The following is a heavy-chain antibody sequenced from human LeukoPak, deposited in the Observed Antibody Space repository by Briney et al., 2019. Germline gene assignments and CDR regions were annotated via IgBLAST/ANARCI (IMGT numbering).Heavy chain of an antibody. D-gene: IGHD1-26*01. J-gene: IGHJ4*02. CDR1: GGSISSYY. CDR2: INHSGST. Sequence: ASETLSLTCTVSGGSISSYYWSWIRQPPGKGLEWIGEINHSGSTNYNPSLKSRVTISVDTSKNQFSLKLSSVTAADTAVYYCARAGGAYDYWGQGTLVTVSS. V-gene: IGHV4-34*01. CDR3: ARAGGAYDY.